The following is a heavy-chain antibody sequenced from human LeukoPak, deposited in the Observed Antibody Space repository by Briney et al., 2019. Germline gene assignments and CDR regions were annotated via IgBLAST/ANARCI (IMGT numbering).Heavy chain of an antibody. J-gene: IGHJ5*02. V-gene: IGHV2-5*01. Sequence: SGPTLVNPTQTLTLTCTFSGFSLSTSGVGVGWIRQPPGKALEWLALIYWNDDKRYSPSLKSRLTITKDTSKNQVVLTMTNMDPVDTATYYCAHRRVTIFGRVNWFDPWGQGTLVTVSS. CDR2: IYWNDDK. D-gene: IGHD3-3*01. CDR1: GFSLSTSGVG. CDR3: AHRRVTIFGRVNWFDP.